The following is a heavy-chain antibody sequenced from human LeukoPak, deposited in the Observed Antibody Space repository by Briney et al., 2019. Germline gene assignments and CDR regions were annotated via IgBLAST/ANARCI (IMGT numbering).Heavy chain of an antibody. CDR3: AKLSGYTDC. J-gene: IGHJ4*02. CDR2: ITSSGDTT. D-gene: IGHD5-24*01. V-gene: IGHV3-23*01. CDR1: GFTFSSYA. Sequence: GGSLRLSCAASGFTFSSYAMTWVRQAPGKGLEWVSVITSSGDTTYYADSVKGRFTISRDNSKNTLYLQINSLRAEDTAVYYCAKLSGYTDCWGQGTLATVSS.